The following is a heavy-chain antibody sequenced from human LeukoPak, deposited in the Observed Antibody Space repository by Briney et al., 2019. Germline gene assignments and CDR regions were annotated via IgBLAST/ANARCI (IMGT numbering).Heavy chain of an antibody. CDR2: ISGHNGNT. D-gene: IGHD1-26*01. V-gene: IGHV1-18*01. J-gene: IGHJ4*02. CDR1: GYTFNSHD. Sequence: ASVKVSCKASGYTFNSHDFTWVRQAPGQGLEWVGWISGHNGNTNYAQKVQGRVTMTTDTFTSTAYMELRSLRSDDTAVYYCVRGGSHSGYDYWGQGTLVTVSS. CDR3: VRGGSHSGYDY.